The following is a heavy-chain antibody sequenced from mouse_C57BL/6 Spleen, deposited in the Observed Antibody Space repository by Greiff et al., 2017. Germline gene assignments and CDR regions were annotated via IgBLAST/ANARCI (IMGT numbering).Heavy chain of an antibody. V-gene: IGHV1-82*01. CDR3: TRRRDSRNFFDY. CDR1: GYAFSSSW. J-gene: IGHJ2*01. D-gene: IGHD3-3*01. Sequence: QVQLQQSGPELVKPGASVKISCKASGYAFSSSWMNWVKQRPGKGLEWIGRIYPGDGDTNYNGKFKGKATLTADKSSRTAYMQLSSLTSEDAAVYFCTRRRDSRNFFDYWGQGTTLTVSS. CDR2: IYPGDGDT.